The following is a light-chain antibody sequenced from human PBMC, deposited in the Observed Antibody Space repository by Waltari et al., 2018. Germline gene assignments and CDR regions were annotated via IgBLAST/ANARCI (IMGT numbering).Light chain of an antibody. CDR1: NLGTKG. CDR3: QVWDKSSDRGV. Sequence: SYVLTQPPSVSPAPGQTATITCRGDNLGTKGVHWYQQKPGQAPVLVVYDDSDRPSGIPERFSGSNTGNMATLTISRVEAGDEADYYCQVWDKSSDRGVFGTGTKVTVL. V-gene: IGLV3-21*02. CDR2: DDS. J-gene: IGLJ1*01.